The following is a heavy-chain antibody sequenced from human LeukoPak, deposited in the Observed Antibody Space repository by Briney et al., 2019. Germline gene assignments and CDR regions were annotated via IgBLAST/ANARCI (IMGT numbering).Heavy chain of an antibody. Sequence: AAVKVSCKASGYTFKKYAITGVRQAPGEGGEGMGWISDYNGNRNYAQKLQGRVTITTDTSTSRDYMELRSLRSDDTAVYYCARGDYYDSSGYFPGMNYWGQGTLVTVSS. CDR1: GYTFKKYA. D-gene: IGHD3-22*01. CDR3: ARGDYYDSSGYFPGMNY. V-gene: IGHV1-18*01. CDR2: ISDYNGNR. J-gene: IGHJ4*02.